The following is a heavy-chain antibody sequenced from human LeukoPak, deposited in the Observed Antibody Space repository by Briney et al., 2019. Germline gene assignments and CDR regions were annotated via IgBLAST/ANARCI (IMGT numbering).Heavy chain of an antibody. Sequence: PGGSLRLSRAASGFTFSTYAMSWVRQAPGKGLEWVSGISGSGGSTYYADSVKGRFTISRDNSKSTLYLQMNSLRAEDTAVYYCARSRGPNTFGGVHDYWGQGTLATVSS. V-gene: IGHV3-23*01. CDR2: ISGSGGST. J-gene: IGHJ4*02. CDR1: GFTFSTYA. D-gene: IGHD3-16*01. CDR3: ARSRGPNTFGGVHDY.